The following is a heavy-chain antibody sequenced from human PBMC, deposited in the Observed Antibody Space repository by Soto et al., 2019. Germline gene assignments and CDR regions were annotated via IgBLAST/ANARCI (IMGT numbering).Heavy chain of an antibody. CDR1: GYTFTSYA. CDR3: ARAGAAPYYYYGMDV. D-gene: IGHD2-15*01. Sequence: ASVKVSCKASGYTFTSYAMHWVRQAPGQRLEWMGWINAGNGNTKYSQRFQGRVTITRDTSASTVYMELRSLRSDDTAVYYCARAGAAPYYYYGMDVWGQGTRVTVSS. J-gene: IGHJ6*02. CDR2: INAGNGNT. V-gene: IGHV1-3*01.